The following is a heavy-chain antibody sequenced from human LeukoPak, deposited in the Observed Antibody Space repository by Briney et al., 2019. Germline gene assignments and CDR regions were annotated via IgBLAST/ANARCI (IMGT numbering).Heavy chain of an antibody. V-gene: IGHV4-39*07. J-gene: IGHJ4*02. D-gene: IGHD3-10*01. CDR3: ARDNPYGSGTDY. CDR2: IYFSGRT. CDR1: GDSISSSSYF. Sequence: SETLSLTCNVSGDSISSSSYFWGWIRQPPGKGLEWIGSIYFSGRTHYNMSLKSRVIISIDTSKNQFSLKVNSVTAADTAVYYCARDNPYGSGTDYWGQGSLVTVSS.